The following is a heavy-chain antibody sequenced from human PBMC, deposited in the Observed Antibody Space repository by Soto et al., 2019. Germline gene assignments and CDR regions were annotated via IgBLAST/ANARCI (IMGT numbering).Heavy chain of an antibody. V-gene: IGHV3-53*01. Sequence: GGSLRLSCAASGFTVSSNYMSWVRQAPGKGLEWVSVIYSGGSTYYADSVKGRFTISRDNSKNTLYLQMNSLRAEDTAVYYCARGHGLGWYNYFDYWGQGTLVTVSS. D-gene: IGHD6-19*01. CDR3: ARGHGLGWYNYFDY. J-gene: IGHJ4*02. CDR1: GFTVSSNY. CDR2: IYSGGST.